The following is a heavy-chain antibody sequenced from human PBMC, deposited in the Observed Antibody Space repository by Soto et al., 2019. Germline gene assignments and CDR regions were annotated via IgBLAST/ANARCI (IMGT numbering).Heavy chain of an antibody. CDR3: ARDAATPVSERTYYYGMDV. CDR1: GYTFTSYG. Sequence: ASVKVSCKASGYTFTSYGISWVRQAPGQGLEWMGWISAYNGNTNYAQKLQGRVTMTTDTSTSTAYMELRSLRSDDTAVYYCARDAATPVSERTYYYGMDVWGHGTTATVSS. J-gene: IGHJ6*02. CDR2: ISAYNGNT. V-gene: IGHV1-18*01.